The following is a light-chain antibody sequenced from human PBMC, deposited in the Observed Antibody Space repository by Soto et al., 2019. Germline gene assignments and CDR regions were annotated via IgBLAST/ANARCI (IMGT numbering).Light chain of an antibody. CDR2: GNS. CDR1: SSNIGAGYD. V-gene: IGLV1-40*01. CDR3: QSYDSSLSGFYV. J-gene: IGLJ1*01. Sequence: QSVLTQAPSLYGAPGQRVTISCTGSSSNIGAGYDVHWYQQLPGTAPKLLIYGNSNRPSGVPDRFSGSKSGTSASLAITGLQAEDEADYYCQSYDSSLSGFYVFGTGTKVTVL.